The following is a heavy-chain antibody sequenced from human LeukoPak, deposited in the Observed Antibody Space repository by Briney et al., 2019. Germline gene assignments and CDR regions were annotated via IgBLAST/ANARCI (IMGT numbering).Heavy chain of an antibody. CDR2: INHSGST. D-gene: IGHD6-19*01. J-gene: IGHJ4*02. CDR1: GGSFSGCY. CDR3: ARERSGWYVKFDY. Sequence: SETLSLTCAVYGGSFSGCYWSWLRQPPGKGLEWIGEINHSGSTNYNPSLTSRVTISVDTSKNQFSLKLSSVTAADTAVYYCARERSGWYVKFDYWGQGTLVTVSS. V-gene: IGHV4-34*01.